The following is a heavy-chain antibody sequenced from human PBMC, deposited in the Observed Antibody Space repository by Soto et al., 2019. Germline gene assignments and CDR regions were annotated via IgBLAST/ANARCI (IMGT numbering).Heavy chain of an antibody. D-gene: IGHD2-21*02. CDR2: IYYSGST. CDR1: DGTLISRSYY. V-gene: IGHV4-39*01. Sequence: SVLLSRTCTVADGTLISRSYYLGWLSQPPGKGLEWIGSIYYSGSTYNNPSLRSRVSMSIDTSKDQFSLKLKSVTAADTALYFCARQRTSLVTQAYFDVWGPGSLVIVS. CDR3: ARQRTSLVTQAYFDV. J-gene: IGHJ4*02.